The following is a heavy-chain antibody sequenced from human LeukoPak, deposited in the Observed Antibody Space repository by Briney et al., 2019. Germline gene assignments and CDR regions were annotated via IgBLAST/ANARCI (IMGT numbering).Heavy chain of an antibody. J-gene: IGHJ4*02. Sequence: ASVKVSCKASGNSISNYAVSWVRQAPGQGFEWMGGIIPIFGTADYAQKFQGRVTMTTDTSTSTAYMELRSLRSDDTAVYYCAREAMAGIVVVVNGEFDYWGQGTLVTVSS. CDR1: GNSISNYA. CDR2: IIPIFGTA. D-gene: IGHD3-22*01. CDR3: AREAMAGIVVVVNGEFDY. V-gene: IGHV1-69*05.